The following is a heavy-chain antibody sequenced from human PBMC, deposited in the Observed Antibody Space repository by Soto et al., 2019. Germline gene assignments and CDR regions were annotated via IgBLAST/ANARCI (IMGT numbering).Heavy chain of an antibody. Sequence: QEHLVESGGGMVQAGRSLRLSCAVSGFSLSGYAFHWVRQAPGKGLEWVAVISYDGRETYYVDSVKGRFTVSRDNTKSTVSLQLNSLRAEDTAIYFCVRDRGPRQTYYYYGLDVWGQGTTVTVSS. CDR1: GFSLSGYA. CDR3: VRDRGPRQTYYYYGLDV. J-gene: IGHJ6*02. CDR2: ISYDGRET. V-gene: IGHV3-30*14. D-gene: IGHD3-10*01.